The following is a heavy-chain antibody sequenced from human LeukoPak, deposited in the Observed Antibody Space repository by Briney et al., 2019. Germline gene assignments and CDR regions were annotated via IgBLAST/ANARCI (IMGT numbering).Heavy chain of an antibody. CDR3: AREFKQSNWNDGHWFDP. CDR1: GATFSTYG. J-gene: IGHJ5*02. D-gene: IGHD1-20*01. Sequence: SVKVSCKASGATFSTYGLSWVRQAPGQGLEWMGRISPFFDIANYAQKFQGRVTITADKSTSTVYVELSSLRSEDTAIYYCAREFKQSNWNDGHWFDPWGQGTLVTVSS. V-gene: IGHV1-69*04. CDR2: ISPFFDIA.